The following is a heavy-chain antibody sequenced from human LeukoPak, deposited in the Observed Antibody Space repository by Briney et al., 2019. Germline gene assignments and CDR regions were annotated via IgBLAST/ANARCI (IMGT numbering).Heavy chain of an antibody. CDR2: IYYSGST. J-gene: IGHJ5*02. D-gene: IGHD3-10*01. Sequence: PSETLSLTCTVSGGSISSSRYYWGWIRQPPGKGLEWIGSIYYSGSTYYNPSLKSRVIVSSDTSKNQFSLMLNSVTAADTAVYYCARDGLMVRGVITTGNWFDPWGQGTLVTVSS. V-gene: IGHV4-39*07. CDR1: GGSISSSRYY. CDR3: ARDGLMVRGVITTGNWFDP.